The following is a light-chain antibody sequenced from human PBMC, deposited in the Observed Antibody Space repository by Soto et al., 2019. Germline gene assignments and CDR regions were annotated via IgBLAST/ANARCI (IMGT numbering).Light chain of an antibody. CDR3: CSYAGSYTLV. V-gene: IGLV2-11*01. Sequence: QSALTQPRSVSGSAGQSVTISCTGTSSDVGTYKYVSWFQQHPGKAPKLMIYDVNKRPSGVPDRFSGSRSGNTASLTISGLQAEDETDYYCCSYAGSYTLVFGTGTKLTVL. CDR1: SSDVGTYKY. CDR2: DVN. J-gene: IGLJ1*01.